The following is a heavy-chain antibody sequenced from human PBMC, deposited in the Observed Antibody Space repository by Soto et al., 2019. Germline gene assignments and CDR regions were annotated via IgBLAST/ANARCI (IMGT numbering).Heavy chain of an antibody. CDR1: GFTFSSYA. D-gene: IGHD2-15*01. CDR2: ISGSGGST. J-gene: IGHJ5*02. Sequence: PGGSLRLSCAASGFTFSSYAMSWVRQAPGKGLEWVSAISGSGGSTYYADYVKGRFTISRDNSKNTLYLQMNSLRAEDTAVYYCAPPVGPAGLTNWFDPWGQGTLVTVSS. V-gene: IGHV3-23*01. CDR3: APPVGPAGLTNWFDP.